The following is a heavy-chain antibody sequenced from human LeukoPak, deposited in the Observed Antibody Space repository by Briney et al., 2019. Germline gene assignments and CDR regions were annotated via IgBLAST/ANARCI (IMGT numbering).Heavy chain of an antibody. D-gene: IGHD5-24*01. V-gene: IGHV3-48*01. CDR1: GFTFSNYW. CDR3: AKGEYHQDGIGENRFDN. CDR2: ISSSGSTI. J-gene: IGHJ4*02. Sequence: PGGSLRLSCAASGFTFSNYWMSWVRQAPGKGLEWVSYISSSGSTIYYADSVKGRFTTSRDNAKNSVFLQMSSLRPEDTAVYYCAKGEYHQDGIGENRFDNWGQGALVTVSS.